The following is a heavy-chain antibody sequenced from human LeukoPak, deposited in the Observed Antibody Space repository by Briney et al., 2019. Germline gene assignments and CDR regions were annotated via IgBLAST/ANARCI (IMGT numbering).Heavy chain of an antibody. CDR3: ASLYYDSSGCFDY. Sequence: ASVKVSCKASGYTFTGYYIHWVRQAPGQGLEWMGWISPKSGDTDSAQKFQGRVTMTRDTSISTAYMELSRLRSDDTAVYYCASLYYDSSGCFDYWGQGTLVTVSS. CDR1: GYTFTGYY. V-gene: IGHV1-2*02. CDR2: ISPKSGDT. D-gene: IGHD3-22*01. J-gene: IGHJ4*02.